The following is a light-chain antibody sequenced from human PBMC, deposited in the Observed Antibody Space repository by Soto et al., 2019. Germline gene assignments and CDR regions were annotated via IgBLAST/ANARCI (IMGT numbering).Light chain of an antibody. J-gene: IGLJ1*01. Sequence: QAVVTQEPSLTVSPGGTVTLTCASSTGAVTSGYYPNWFQQKPGQAPRALIYSTSNKHPWTPARFSGSLLGGKAALTLSGVQPEDEAEYYCLLYDGGAQRVFGTGTKVTVL. CDR1: TGAVTSGYY. V-gene: IGLV7-43*01. CDR3: LLYDGGAQRV. CDR2: STS.